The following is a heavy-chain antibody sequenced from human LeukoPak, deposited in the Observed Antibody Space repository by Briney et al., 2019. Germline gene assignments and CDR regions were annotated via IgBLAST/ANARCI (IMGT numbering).Heavy chain of an antibody. V-gene: IGHV3-30*03. J-gene: IGHJ3*02. CDR1: GFTLSLYG. CDR3: ARECMDTTMVDAFDI. D-gene: IGHD5-18*01. CDR2: ISYDGSNK. Sequence: PGKSLRLSCAASGFTLSLYGMHWVRQAPGKGLEWLAVISYDGSNKYYAASVKGRFTISRDNSKNTLYLQMNSLRAEDTAVYYCARECMDTTMVDAFDIWGQGTMVTVSS.